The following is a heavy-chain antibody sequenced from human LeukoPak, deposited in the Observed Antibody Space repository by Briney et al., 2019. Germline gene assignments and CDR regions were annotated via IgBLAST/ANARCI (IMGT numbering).Heavy chain of an antibody. J-gene: IGHJ4*02. CDR1: GGSISSYY. CDR2: IYHSGST. CDR3: ARGEIAAADRFDY. Sequence: NPSETLSLTCTVSGGSISSYYWSWIRQPPGKGLEWIGSIYHSGSTYYNPSLKSRVTISVDTSKNQFSLKLSSVTAADTAVYYCARGEIAAADRFDYWGQGTLVTVSS. V-gene: IGHV4-38-2*02. D-gene: IGHD6-13*01.